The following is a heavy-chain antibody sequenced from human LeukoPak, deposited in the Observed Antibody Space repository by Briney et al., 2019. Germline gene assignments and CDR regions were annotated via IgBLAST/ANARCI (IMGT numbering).Heavy chain of an antibody. CDR2: INHSGST. CDR3: ARRVRGSYGSFYAY. Sequence: SETLSLTCAVYGGSFSGYYWSWIRPPPGKGLEWIGEINHSGSTNYNPSLKSRVTISVDTSKNQFSLKLSSVTAADTAVYYCARRVRGSYGSFYAYWGQGTLVTVSS. D-gene: IGHD5-18*01. J-gene: IGHJ4*02. CDR1: GGSFSGYY. V-gene: IGHV4-34*01.